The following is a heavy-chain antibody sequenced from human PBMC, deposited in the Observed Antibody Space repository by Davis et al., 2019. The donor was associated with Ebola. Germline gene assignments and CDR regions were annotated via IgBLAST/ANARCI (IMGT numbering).Heavy chain of an antibody. CDR3: TSGASCPH. V-gene: IGHV3-33*01. D-gene: IGHD2-2*01. CDR1: GFRLISYG. Sequence: GESLKISCAASGFRLISYGMHWVRQAPGKGPEWVAVLWHDGINEYYGESVKGRFTISRDTSKNTVYLQMNSLRGEDTAVYYCTSGASCPHWGQGTLVTVSS. CDR2: LWHDGINE. J-gene: IGHJ4*02.